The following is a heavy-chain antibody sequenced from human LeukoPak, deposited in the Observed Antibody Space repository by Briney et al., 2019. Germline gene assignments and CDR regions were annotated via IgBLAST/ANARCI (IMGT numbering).Heavy chain of an antibody. CDR2: TGSTGVST. D-gene: IGHD2-15*01. J-gene: IGHJ4*02. V-gene: IGHV3-23*01. CDR1: GFTFSSYA. CDR3: AKDRSCSGGSCYEYYFDY. Sequence: PGGSLRLSCAASGFTFSSYAMNWVRQAPGKGLEWVSATGSTGVSTFYADSVKGRFTISRDNSKNTLYLQMNSLRAEDTAVYYCAKDRSCSGGSCYEYYFDYWGQGTLVTVSS.